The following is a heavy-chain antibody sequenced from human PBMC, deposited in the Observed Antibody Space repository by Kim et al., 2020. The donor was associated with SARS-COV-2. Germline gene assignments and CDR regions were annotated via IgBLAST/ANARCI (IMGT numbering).Heavy chain of an antibody. D-gene: IGHD6-13*01. J-gene: IGHJ6*02. Sequence: ASVKVSCKASGYTFTSYGISWVRQAPGQGLEWMGWISAYNGNTNYAQKLQGRVTMTTDTSTSTAYMELRSLRSDDTAVYYCAREISSSSWYKYYYYYYGMDVWGQGTTVTVSS. CDR3: AREISSSSWYKYYYYYYGMDV. CDR2: ISAYNGNT. CDR1: GYTFTSYG. V-gene: IGHV1-18*01.